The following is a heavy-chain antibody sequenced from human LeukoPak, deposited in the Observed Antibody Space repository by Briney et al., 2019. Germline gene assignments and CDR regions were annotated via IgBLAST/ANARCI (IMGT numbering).Heavy chain of an antibody. CDR2: TFYSGST. V-gene: IGHV4-38-2*02. D-gene: IGHD3-22*01. J-gene: IGHJ3*02. CDR3: AKSNGYGLIDI. Sequence: PSETLSLTCTVSGYSISSGYYWGWVRQPPGKALEWIGNTFYSGSTYYSPSLKSRVTISLDTSRNQFSLKLNSVTAADTAVYYCAKSNGYGLIDIWDQGTMVTVSS. CDR1: GYSISSGYY.